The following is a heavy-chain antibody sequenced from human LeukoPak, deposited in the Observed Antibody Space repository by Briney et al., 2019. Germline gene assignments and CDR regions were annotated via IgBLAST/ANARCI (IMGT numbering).Heavy chain of an antibody. CDR1: RFTFSNYA. CDR3: AKDYPECTGTTCSGEAFFDY. V-gene: IGHV3-23*01. CDR2: ITSGHST. Sequence: GGSLRLSCPPSRFTFSNYAMSWVRQAAGKGLDRVPGITSGHSTFYADSVKGRFTISRDNSKNTVYLQMNSLRAEDTAVYYCAKDYPECTGTTCSGEAFFDYWGQGTLVTVSS. J-gene: IGHJ4*02. D-gene: IGHD2-2*01.